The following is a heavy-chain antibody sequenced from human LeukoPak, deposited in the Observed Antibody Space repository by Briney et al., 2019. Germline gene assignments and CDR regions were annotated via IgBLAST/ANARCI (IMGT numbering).Heavy chain of an antibody. J-gene: IGHJ4*02. V-gene: IGHV3-23*01. D-gene: IGHD3-22*01. CDR3: AKDITTLID. Sequence: GGSLRLSCAAFGFIFSSYAMSWVRQAPGKGLEWVSAISTSGGSTYYADSVKGRFTISRVNSKNTLYLQMNSLRSEDTAVYYCAKDITTLIDWGQGTLVTVSS. CDR1: GFIFSSYA. CDR2: ISTSGGST.